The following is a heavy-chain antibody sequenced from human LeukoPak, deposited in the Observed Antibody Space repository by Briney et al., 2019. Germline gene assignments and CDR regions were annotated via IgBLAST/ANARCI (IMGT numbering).Heavy chain of an antibody. D-gene: IGHD5-24*01. J-gene: IGHJ4*02. CDR2: IDHDGINT. CDR1: GFTFSSYW. CDR3: AKDDRWLQFCC. V-gene: IGHV3-74*01. Sequence: GGSLRLSCAASGFTFSSYWMHWVRQAPGKGLVWVSRIDHDGINTYYADSVKGRFTISRDNSRNTVYLQMNSLRAEDTAVYYCAKDDRWLQFCCWGQGTLVTVSA.